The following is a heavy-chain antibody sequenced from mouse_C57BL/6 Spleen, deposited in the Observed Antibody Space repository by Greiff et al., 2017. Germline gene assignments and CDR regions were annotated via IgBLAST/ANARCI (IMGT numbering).Heavy chain of an antibody. D-gene: IGHD1-1*01. J-gene: IGHJ3*01. CDR1: GYAFSSSW. CDR3: ARGGVVASFPSD. V-gene: IGHV1-82*01. CDR2: IYPGDGDT. Sequence: VQLQQSGPELVKPGASVKISCKASGYAFSSSWMNWVKQRPGKGLEWIGRIYPGDGDTNYNGKFKGKATLTADKSSSTAYMQLSSLTSEDSAVYYCARGGVVASFPSDWGQGTLVTVSA.